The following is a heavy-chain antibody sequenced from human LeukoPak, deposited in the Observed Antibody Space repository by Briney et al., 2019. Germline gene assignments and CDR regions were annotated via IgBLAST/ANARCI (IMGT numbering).Heavy chain of an antibody. Sequence: GGSLRLSCAASGFTVSSNYMSWVRQAPGKGLEWVSAISGSGGSTYYADSVKGRFTISRDNSKNTLYLQMNSLRAEDTAVYYCAKGYRYDSSGYYSAEYFQHWGQGTLVTVSS. CDR3: AKGYRYDSSGYYSAEYFQH. D-gene: IGHD3-22*01. CDR2: ISGSGGST. V-gene: IGHV3-23*01. J-gene: IGHJ1*01. CDR1: GFTVSSNY.